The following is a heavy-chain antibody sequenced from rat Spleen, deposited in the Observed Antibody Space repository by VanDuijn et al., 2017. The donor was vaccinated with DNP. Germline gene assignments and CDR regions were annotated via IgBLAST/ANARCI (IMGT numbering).Heavy chain of an antibody. Sequence: EVQLVESGGGLVQPGRSLKLSCAASGFTFSDYAMAWVRQAPKKGLEWVATISYDGSRTYYRDSVKGRFTISRDNAKSTLYLQMDSLRSEDTATYYCARSRVGDYYAMDAWGQGTSVTVSS. CDR3: ARSRVGDYYAMDA. V-gene: IGHV5-17*01. J-gene: IGHJ4*01. CDR2: ISYDGSRT. D-gene: IGHD5-1*01. CDR1: GFTFSDYA.